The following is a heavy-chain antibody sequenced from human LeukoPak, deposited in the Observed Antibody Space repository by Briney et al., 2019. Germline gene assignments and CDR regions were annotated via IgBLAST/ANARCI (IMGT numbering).Heavy chain of an antibody. CDR3: ARGATIFGVVINPYYFDY. Sequence: GGSLRLSCAASGFTFSSYWMSWVRQAPGKGLEWVANIKQDGSEKYYVDSVKGRFTISRDNAKNSLYLQMNSLRAEDTAVYYCARGATIFGVVINPYYFDYRGQGTLVTVSS. CDR1: GFTFSSYW. D-gene: IGHD3-3*01. CDR2: IKQDGSEK. J-gene: IGHJ4*02. V-gene: IGHV3-7*01.